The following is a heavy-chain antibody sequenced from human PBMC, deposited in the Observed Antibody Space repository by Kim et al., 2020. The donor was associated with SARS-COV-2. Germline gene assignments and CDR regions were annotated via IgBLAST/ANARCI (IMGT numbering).Heavy chain of an antibody. V-gene: IGHV3-30*18. D-gene: IGHD3-10*01. CDR2: ISYDGSNK. J-gene: IGHJ5*01. CDR3: AKDPYYYGSGSYYRPYN. CDR1: GFTFSSYG. Sequence: GGSLRLSCAASGFTFSSYGMHWVRQAPGKGLEWVAVISYDGSNKYYADSVKGRFTISRDNSKNTLYLQMNSLRAEDTAVYYCAKDPYYYGSGSYYRPYN.